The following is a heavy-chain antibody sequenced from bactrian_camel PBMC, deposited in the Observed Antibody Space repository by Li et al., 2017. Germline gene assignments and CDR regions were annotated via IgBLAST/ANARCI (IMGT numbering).Heavy chain of an antibody. Sequence: HVQLVESGGGSVQAGGSLRLSCAVSVSSANDYCLGWFRRAPGSEREWVGTSYSNGGTIRYSDSVEGRFTISQDKGQNMMWLQMNDLKPEDTATYYCASDLSGYCSRKLWEYNYVGQGTQVTVS. D-gene: IGHD2*01. CDR2: SYSNGGTI. J-gene: IGHJ4*01. CDR3: ASDLSGYCSRKLWEYNY. V-gene: IGHV3-2*01. CDR1: VSSANDYC.